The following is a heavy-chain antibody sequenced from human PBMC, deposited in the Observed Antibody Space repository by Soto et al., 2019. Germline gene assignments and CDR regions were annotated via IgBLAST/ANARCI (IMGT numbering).Heavy chain of an antibody. Sequence: SQTLSLTCAISGDSVSSNSAAWNWIRQSPSRGLEWLGRTYYRSKWYNDYAVSVKSRITINSDTSKNQFSLQLNSVTPEDTAVYYCARDSSSSDYYYYYGMDVWGQGTTVTVSS. CDR2: TYYRSKWYN. V-gene: IGHV6-1*01. CDR1: GDSVSSNSAA. D-gene: IGHD6-6*01. CDR3: ARDSSSSDYYYYYGMDV. J-gene: IGHJ6*02.